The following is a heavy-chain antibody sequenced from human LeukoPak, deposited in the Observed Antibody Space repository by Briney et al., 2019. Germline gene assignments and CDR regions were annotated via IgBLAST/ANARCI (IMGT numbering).Heavy chain of an antibody. D-gene: IGHD5-24*01. CDR2: IYSGGST. Sequence: SGGSLRLSCAASGFTFSSYSMNWVRQAPGKGLEWVSVIYSGGSTYYADSVKGRFTISRDNSKNTLYLQMNSLRAEDTAVYYCARDSGLVETATSYGYDYWGQGTLVTVSS. V-gene: IGHV3-66*01. CDR1: GFTFSSYS. CDR3: ARDSGLVETATSYGYDY. J-gene: IGHJ4*02.